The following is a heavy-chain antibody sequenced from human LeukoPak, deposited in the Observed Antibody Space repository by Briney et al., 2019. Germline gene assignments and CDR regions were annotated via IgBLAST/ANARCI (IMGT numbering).Heavy chain of an antibody. Sequence: GASVKVSCKASGYTFTSYDINWVRQAAGQGLEWKGWMNPSSGNTGYAQKFQGRVTMTRNTSISTAYMELSSLRSEDTAVYYCARGGSIAARSARDYYYYYYMDVWGKGTTVTVSS. D-gene: IGHD6-6*01. CDR3: ARGGSIAARSARDYYYYYYMDV. CDR1: GYTFTSYD. V-gene: IGHV1-8*01. J-gene: IGHJ6*03. CDR2: MNPSSGNT.